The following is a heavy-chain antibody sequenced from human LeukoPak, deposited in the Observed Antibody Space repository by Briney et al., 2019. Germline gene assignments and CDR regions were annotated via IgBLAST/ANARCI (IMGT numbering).Heavy chain of an antibody. D-gene: IGHD2-2*01. CDR3: ARRDCSNTGCYGYYFDN. CDR2: IYPGDSDT. V-gene: IGHV5-51*01. Sequence: GESLKISCKGSEYSFTSYWIGWVRQMPGKGLEWMGVIYPGDSDTRYSPSFQGQVTISADKSINTAYLQWGSLKASDTAMYYCARRDCSNTGCYGYYFDNWGQGTLVTVSS. CDR1: EYSFTSYW. J-gene: IGHJ4*02.